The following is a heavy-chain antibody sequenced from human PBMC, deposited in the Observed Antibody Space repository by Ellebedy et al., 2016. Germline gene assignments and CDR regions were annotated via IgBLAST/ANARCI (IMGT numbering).Heavy chain of an antibody. Sequence: GGSLRLXXEASGFTFNDYAMHWVRQAPGKGLEWVSGITWNSGSIGYADSVKGRFTISRDNAKNSLYLQMNSLRVEDTALYYCAKDSPGYSYGFSRDGMDVWGQGTTVTVPS. CDR3: AKDSPGYSYGFSRDGMDV. CDR2: ITWNSGSI. V-gene: IGHV3-9*01. J-gene: IGHJ6*02. D-gene: IGHD5-18*01. CDR1: GFTFNDYA.